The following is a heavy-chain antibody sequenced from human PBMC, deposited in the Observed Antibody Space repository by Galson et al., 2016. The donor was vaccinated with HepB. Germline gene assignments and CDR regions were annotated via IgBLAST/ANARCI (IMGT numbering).Heavy chain of an antibody. V-gene: IGHV5-51*01. CDR2: IYPGDSDT. CDR3: ARLNLDGAPFDY. D-gene: IGHD1-26*01. J-gene: IGHJ4*02. Sequence: QSGAEVKKPGESLQISCKGSGYSFTNYWIGWVRQMPGKGLEWMGIIYPGDSDTRYSPSFQGQVTFSADKSISTAYLRWRSLKASDSAMYYGARLNLDGAPFDYWGQGSLVTVSS. CDR1: GYSFTNYW.